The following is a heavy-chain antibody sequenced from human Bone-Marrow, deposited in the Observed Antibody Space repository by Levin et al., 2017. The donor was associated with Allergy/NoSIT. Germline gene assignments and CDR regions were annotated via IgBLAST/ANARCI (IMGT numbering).Heavy chain of an antibody. CDR3: AKYANDFWSGYQPRYYYYYMDG. CDR1: GFTFSSYA. Sequence: PVASVKVSCAASGFTFSSYAMSWVRQAPGKGLEWVSAISGSGGSTYYADSVKGRFTISRDNSKNTLYLQMNSLRAEDTAVYYCAKYANDFWSGYQPRYYYYYMDGWGKGTTVTVSS. V-gene: IGHV3-23*01. CDR2: ISGSGGST. J-gene: IGHJ6*03. D-gene: IGHD3-3*01.